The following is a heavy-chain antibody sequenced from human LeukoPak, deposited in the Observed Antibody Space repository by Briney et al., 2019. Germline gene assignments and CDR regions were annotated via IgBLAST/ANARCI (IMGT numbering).Heavy chain of an antibody. V-gene: IGHV1-2*02. J-gene: IGHJ5*02. D-gene: IGHD2-2*02. Sequence: ASVKVSCKASGYTFTGYYMHWVRQAPGQGLEWMGWINPNSGGTNYAQKFQGRVTMTRDTSIRTAYMELSRLRSDDTAVYYCASQHCSSTSCYNWFDPWGQGTLVTVSS. CDR3: ASQHCSSTSCYNWFDP. CDR2: INPNSGGT. CDR1: GYTFTGYY.